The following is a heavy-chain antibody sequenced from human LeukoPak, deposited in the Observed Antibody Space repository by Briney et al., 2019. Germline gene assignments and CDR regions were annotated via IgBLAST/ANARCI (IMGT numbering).Heavy chain of an antibody. D-gene: IGHD3-10*01. Sequence: TGGSLRLSCAASGFTFSSYAMSWVRQAPGKGLEWVSAISGSGGSTYYADSVKGRFTISRDNSKNTLYLQMNSLRAEDTAVYYCAKDRLWFGEHPYYFDYWGQGTLVTVSS. V-gene: IGHV3-23*01. CDR2: ISGSGGST. J-gene: IGHJ4*02. CDR3: AKDRLWFGEHPYYFDY. CDR1: GFTFSSYA.